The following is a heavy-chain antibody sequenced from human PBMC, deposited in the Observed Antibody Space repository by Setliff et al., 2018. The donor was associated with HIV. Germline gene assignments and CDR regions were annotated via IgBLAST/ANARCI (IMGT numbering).Heavy chain of an antibody. CDR1: GGTFSSYA. CDR2: IIPIFGTA. V-gene: IGHV1-69*13. D-gene: IGHD3-22*01. CDR3: ARDYSPTFYYYDSSGNFDY. J-gene: IGHJ4*02. Sequence: GASVKVSCKASGGTFSSYAISWVRQAPGQGLEWMGGIIPIFGTAKYAQKFQGRVTITADESTSTAYMELSSLRSEDTVVYYRARDYSPTFYYYDSSGNFDYWGQGTLVTVSS.